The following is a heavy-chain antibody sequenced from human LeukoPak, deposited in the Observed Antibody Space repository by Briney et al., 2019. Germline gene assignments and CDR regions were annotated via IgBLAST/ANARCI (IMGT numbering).Heavy chain of an antibody. Sequence: GASVKVSCKASGYTFTSYGISWVRQAPGQGLEWMGWISAYNGNTNYAQKLQGRVTMTTDTSTSTAYMELRSLRSDDTAVYYCARDRGIYYGSGSYYYGMDVWGQGTTVTVSS. CDR2: ISAYNGNT. CDR3: ARDRGIYYGSGSYYYGMDV. J-gene: IGHJ6*02. CDR1: GYTFTSYG. D-gene: IGHD3-10*01. V-gene: IGHV1-18*04.